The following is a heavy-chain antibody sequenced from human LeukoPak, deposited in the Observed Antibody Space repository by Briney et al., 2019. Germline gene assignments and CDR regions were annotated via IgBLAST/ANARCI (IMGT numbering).Heavy chain of an antibody. J-gene: IGHJ5*02. V-gene: IGHV4-39*07. CDR3: AGSTVEMATIGWFDP. CDR1: GGSISSSSYY. D-gene: IGHD5-24*01. Sequence: SETLSLTCTVSGGSISSSSYYWGWIRQPPGKGLEWIGSIYYSGSTYYNPSLKSRVTISVDTSKNQFSLKLSSVTAADTAVYYCAGSTVEMATIGWFDPWGQGTLVTVSS. CDR2: IYYSGST.